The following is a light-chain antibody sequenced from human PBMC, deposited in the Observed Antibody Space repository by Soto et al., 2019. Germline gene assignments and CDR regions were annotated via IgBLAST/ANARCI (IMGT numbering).Light chain of an antibody. CDR1: SSDVGAYNS. Sequence: QSVLSQPHAPSGSTGQSVSISCPGTSSDVGAYNSVFWYQQHPGKAPKLVIYEVSKRPSGVPDRFSGSKSGNTASLTVSGLQAEDEADYYCSSHAGSKRVFGTGTKVTVL. V-gene: IGLV2-8*01. CDR2: EVS. J-gene: IGLJ1*01. CDR3: SSHAGSKRV.